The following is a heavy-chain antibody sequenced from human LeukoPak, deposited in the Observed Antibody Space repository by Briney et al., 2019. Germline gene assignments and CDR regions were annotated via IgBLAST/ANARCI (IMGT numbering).Heavy chain of an antibody. CDR3: ARGQEYFDY. Sequence: PSETLSLTCTVSGYSISSGYYWGWIRQPPGKGLEWIGSIYHSGSTYYNPSLKSRVTISVDTSKNQFSLKLSSVTAADTAVYYCARGQEYFDYWGQGTLVTVSS. V-gene: IGHV4-38-2*02. J-gene: IGHJ4*02. CDR1: GYSISSGYY. CDR2: IYHSGST.